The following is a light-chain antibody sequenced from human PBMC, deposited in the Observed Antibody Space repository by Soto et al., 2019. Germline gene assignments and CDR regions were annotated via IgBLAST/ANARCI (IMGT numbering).Light chain of an antibody. Sequence: QSVLTQPPSVSGAPGQRVTISCTGSSSNIGAGYDVHWYQQLPGTAPKLLIYGNSNRPSGVPDRFSGSKSGTSASLAITGLQAEDDADCYHQSYDSRRGGNGFGTGTKVPV. CDR1: SSNIGAGYD. CDR2: GNS. J-gene: IGLJ1*01. V-gene: IGLV1-40*01. CDR3: QSYDSRRGGNG.